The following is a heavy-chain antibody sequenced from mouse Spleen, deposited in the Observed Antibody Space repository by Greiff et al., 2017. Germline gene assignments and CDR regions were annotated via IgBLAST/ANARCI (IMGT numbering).Heavy chain of an antibody. Sequence: EVMLVESGGGLVKPGGSLKLSCAASGFTFSSYAMSWVRQTPEKRLEWVATISSGGSYTYYPDSVKGRFTISRDNAKNTLYLQMSSLRSEDTAMYYCARRGATDYAMDYWGQGTSVTVSS. CDR3: ARRGATDYAMDY. D-gene: IGHD1-1*01. J-gene: IGHJ4*01. CDR2: ISSGGSYT. CDR1: GFTFSSYA. V-gene: IGHV5-9-1*01.